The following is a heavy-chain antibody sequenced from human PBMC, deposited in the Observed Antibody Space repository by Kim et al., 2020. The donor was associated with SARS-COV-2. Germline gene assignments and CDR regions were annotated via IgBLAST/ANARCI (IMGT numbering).Heavy chain of an antibody. D-gene: IGHD2-2*02. J-gene: IGHJ4*02. CDR1: GFTFTSYA. V-gene: IGHV3-23*01. CDR3: AKVRVVVPAAIDY. CDR2: ISSGCGST. Sequence: GGSLRLSCTASGFTFTSYAMTWVRQAPGKGLEWVSTISSGCGSTYHADSVKGRFTISRDNSKNTLYLQMNSLRAEDTAVYYCAKVRVVVPAAIDYWGQGTRVTFSS.